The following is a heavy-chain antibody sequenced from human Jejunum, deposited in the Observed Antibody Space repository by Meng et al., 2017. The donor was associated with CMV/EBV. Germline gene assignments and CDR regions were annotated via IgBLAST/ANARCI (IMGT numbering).Heavy chain of an antibody. Sequence: WSLSGNSLSNSGVGGGWIRQPPGKALEWLALIYGDDDKRYSPSMKNRLTITKDTSKNQVVLTMTNMDPVDTATYYCALGEEALIVLDHWGQGTLVTVSS. V-gene: IGHV2-5*02. J-gene: IGHJ4*02. CDR1: GNSLSNSGVG. CDR2: IYGDDDK. D-gene: IGHD2-21*01. CDR3: ALGEEALIVLDH.